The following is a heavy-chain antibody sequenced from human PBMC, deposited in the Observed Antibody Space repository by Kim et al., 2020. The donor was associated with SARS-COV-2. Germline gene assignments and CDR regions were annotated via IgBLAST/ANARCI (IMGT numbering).Heavy chain of an antibody. D-gene: IGHD3-16*02. CDR3: ARSSLLDFDY. Sequence: GGTNYAQKFQGRVTMTTDPSISTVYLELTSLRSDDTAVYYCARSSLLDFDYWGQGTLVTVSS. J-gene: IGHJ4*02. V-gene: IGHV1-2*02. CDR2: GGT.